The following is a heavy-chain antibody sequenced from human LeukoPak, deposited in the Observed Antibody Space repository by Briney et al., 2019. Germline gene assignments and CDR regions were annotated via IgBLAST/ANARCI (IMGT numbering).Heavy chain of an antibody. CDR1: SGSFRTYY. CDR3: ASLYSGSYYALDY. CDR2: IFYNEGT. D-gene: IGHD1-26*01. Sequence: SETLSLTCTVSSGSFRTYYWSWIRQPPGKGLEWIGYIFYNEGTSYNPSLKSRVTISVDTSNNQLSLKVNSVTAADTAMYYCASLYSGSYYALDYWGQGTLVTVSS. J-gene: IGHJ4*02. V-gene: IGHV4-59*01.